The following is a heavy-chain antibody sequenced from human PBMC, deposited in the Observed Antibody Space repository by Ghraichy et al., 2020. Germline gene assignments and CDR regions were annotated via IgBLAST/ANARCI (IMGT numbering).Heavy chain of an antibody. Sequence: GGSLRLSCAASGFTFSSYDMHWVRQATGKGLEWVSAIGTAGDTYYPGSVKGRFTISRENAKNSLYLQMNSLRAGDMAVYYCARGAGDYYYDSSGYYYFDYWGQGTLVTVSS. D-gene: IGHD3-22*01. CDR2: IGTAGDT. CDR3: ARGAGDYYYDSSGYYYFDY. J-gene: IGHJ4*02. CDR1: GFTFSSYD. V-gene: IGHV3-13*01.